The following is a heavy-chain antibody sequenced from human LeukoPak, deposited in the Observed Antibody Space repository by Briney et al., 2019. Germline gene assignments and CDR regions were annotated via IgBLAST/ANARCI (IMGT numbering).Heavy chain of an antibody. Sequence: ASVKVSCTASGYTFTSYDINWARQATGQGLEWMGWMNPNSGNTGYAQKFQGRVTITRNTSISTAYMELSSLSSEDTAVYYCARGQEQWEPASYWGQGTLVTVSS. J-gene: IGHJ4*02. CDR2: MNPNSGNT. CDR1: GYTFTSYD. V-gene: IGHV1-8*03. D-gene: IGHD1-26*01. CDR3: ARGQEQWEPASY.